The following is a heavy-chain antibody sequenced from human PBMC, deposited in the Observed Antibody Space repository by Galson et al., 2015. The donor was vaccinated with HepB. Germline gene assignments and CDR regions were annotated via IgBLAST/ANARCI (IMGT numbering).Heavy chain of an antibody. D-gene: IGHD5-24*01. CDR3: GRRRRDDYYGHFGAFDI. CDR2: INPGDSDT. V-gene: IGHV5-51*01. Sequence: QSGAEVKKPGESLKLSCKGSEHTFSNSWIGWVRQVPGKGLEWMGIINPGDSDTRYSPSFRGQVTISADRYINTAYLQWSSLKASDTAIYYCGRRRRDDYYGHFGAFDIWGQGTLVSVSP. J-gene: IGHJ3*02. CDR1: EHTFSNSW.